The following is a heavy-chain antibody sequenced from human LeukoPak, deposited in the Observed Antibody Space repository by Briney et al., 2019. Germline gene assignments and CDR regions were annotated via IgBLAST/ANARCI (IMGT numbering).Heavy chain of an antibody. J-gene: IGHJ4*02. V-gene: IGHV3-11*04. Sequence: GGSLRLSCAASGFTFSDYYMSWIRQAPGKGLEWVSYISSSGSTIYYADSVKGRFTISRDNAKNSLYLQMNSLRAEDTAVYYCARDRSHTYYYDSSGYYPSPHWGQGTLVTVSS. D-gene: IGHD3-22*01. CDR1: GFTFSDYY. CDR3: ARDRSHTYYYDSSGYYPSPH. CDR2: ISSSGSTI.